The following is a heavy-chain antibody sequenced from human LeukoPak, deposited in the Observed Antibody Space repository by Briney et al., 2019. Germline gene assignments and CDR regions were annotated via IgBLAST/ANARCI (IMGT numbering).Heavy chain of an antibody. J-gene: IGHJ4*02. CDR1: GDSVSSNSAA. V-gene: IGHV6-1*01. CDR2: TYFRSKWYN. CDR3: ARTYGGNCDY. Sequence: SQPLSLTCVLSGDSVSSNSAAWHWIRQSPSRGFEWLGRTYFRSKWYNDYAASVKSRITVNPDTSKNHFSLQLSSVTLEDTAVYYCARTYGGNCDYWGQGTLVTVSS. D-gene: IGHD4-23*01.